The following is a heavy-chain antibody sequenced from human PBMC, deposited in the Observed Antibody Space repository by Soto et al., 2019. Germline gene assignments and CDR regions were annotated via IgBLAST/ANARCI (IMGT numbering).Heavy chain of an antibody. CDR3: ARGSIVVVTGITTNWFDP. J-gene: IGHJ5*02. CDR2: ISAYNGNT. V-gene: IGHV1-18*01. Sequence: EASVKVSCKASGYTFTSYAISWVRQAPGQGLEWMGWISAYNGNTNYAQKLQGRVTMTTDTSTSTAYMVLRSLRSDDTAVYYCARGSIVVVTGITTNWFDPWGQGTLVTVSS. CDR1: GYTFTSYA. D-gene: IGHD2-21*02.